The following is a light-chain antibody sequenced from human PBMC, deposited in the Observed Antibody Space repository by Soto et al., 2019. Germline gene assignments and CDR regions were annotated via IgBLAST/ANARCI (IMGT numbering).Light chain of an antibody. CDR2: DAS. V-gene: IGKV3-11*01. CDR1: QTVRNF. Sequence: EVVLTQSPATLSLFPGESATLSCIASQTVRNFSLWFQQKPGQAPRLLIHDASNRAAGVPARFSGSGSGTDFTLTISSLEPEDFAVYYCQQRYNWPPITFGQGTRLEIK. J-gene: IGKJ5*01. CDR3: QQRYNWPPIT.